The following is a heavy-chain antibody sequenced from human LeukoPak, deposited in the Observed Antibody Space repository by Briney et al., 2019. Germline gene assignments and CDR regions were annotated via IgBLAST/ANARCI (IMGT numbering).Heavy chain of an antibody. CDR2: IYNRGST. CDR1: GGSITDYH. CDR3: ARGAGGYRFGP. V-gene: IGHV4-59*01. Sequence: SETLSLTCTVSGGSITDYHWSWTRQPPGKGLEYIGYIYNRGSTFYNPSLKSRVTISTDTSKKQFSLKLTSVTAADTAVYYCARGAGGYRFGPWGQGTLVTVSS. J-gene: IGHJ5*02. D-gene: IGHD1-1*01.